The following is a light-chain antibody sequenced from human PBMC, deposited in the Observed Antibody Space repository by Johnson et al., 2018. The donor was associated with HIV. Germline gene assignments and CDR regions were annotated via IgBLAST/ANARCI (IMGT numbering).Light chain of an antibody. CDR3: GTWDSSLSAGV. J-gene: IGLJ1*01. CDR1: NSNIGNNY. Sequence: QSVLTQPPSVSAAPGQKVTISCSGSNSNIGNNYVSWYQQLPGTAPKLLIYEINKRPSGIPDRFSGSKSGTSATLGITGLQTGDEADYYCGTWDSSLSAGVFGTGTKLTVL. V-gene: IGLV1-51*02. CDR2: EIN.